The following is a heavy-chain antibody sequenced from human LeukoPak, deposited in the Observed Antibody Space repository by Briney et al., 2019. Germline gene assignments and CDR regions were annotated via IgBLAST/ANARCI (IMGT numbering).Heavy chain of an antibody. J-gene: IGHJ4*02. V-gene: IGHV3-23*01. CDR3: AKTAYLSGRCPRLFDS. CDR1: GFTFAGYA. Sequence: GGSLRLSCAASGFTFAGYAMSWVRQAPGKGLEWVSAISTGGGTTYYADSVKGRFTISRDNSKNTVYLQVNSLRAEDTAVYYCAKTAYLSGRCPRLFDSWGQGSLVTVSS. CDR2: ISTGGGTT. D-gene: IGHD1-26*01.